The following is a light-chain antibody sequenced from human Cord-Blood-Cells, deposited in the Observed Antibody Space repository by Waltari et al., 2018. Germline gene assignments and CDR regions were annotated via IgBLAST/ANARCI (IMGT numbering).Light chain of an antibody. J-gene: IGKJ1*01. CDR2: WAS. CDR3: QQYYSTPT. CDR1: QSVLYSSNNKNY. V-gene: IGKV4-1*01. Sequence: DIVMTQSPDSLAVSLGERATINCKSSQSVLYSSNNKNYLAWYQQKPGQPPKLLMYWASTRESGVPDRFSVSGSETDVTLTISSLQAEDVAVYYCQQYYSTPTFGQGTKVEI.